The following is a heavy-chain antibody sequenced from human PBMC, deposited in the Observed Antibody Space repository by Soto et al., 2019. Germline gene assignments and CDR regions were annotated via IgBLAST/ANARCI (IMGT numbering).Heavy chain of an antibody. Sequence: ASVKVSRKASGYSFTDYHIHWVRQAPGQGLEWLGRINPKSGGTSTAQKFQGWVTMTTDTSISTASMELTRLTSDDTAIYYCARGDSTDCSNGVCSFFYNHDMDVWGQGTTVTVSS. J-gene: IGHJ6*02. D-gene: IGHD2-8*01. CDR2: INPKSGGT. CDR1: GYSFTDYH. CDR3: ARGDSTDCSNGVCSFFYNHDMDV. V-gene: IGHV1-2*04.